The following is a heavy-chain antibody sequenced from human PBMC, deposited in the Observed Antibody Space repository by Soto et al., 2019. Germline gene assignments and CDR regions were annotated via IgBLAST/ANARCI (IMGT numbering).Heavy chain of an antibody. CDR3: VRDRVGYSYDFDY. J-gene: IGHJ4*02. CDR2: INFDGSIT. CDR1: GFALSSCW. V-gene: IGHV3-74*01. D-gene: IGHD5-18*01. Sequence: EVQLVESGGGLVRPGGSLTLSCAASGFALSSCWMHWVHQAPGKGPEWVSRINFDGSITTYADSVKGRFTISRDNAKNTLDLQMNSLRAEDTAVYYCVRDRVGYSYDFDYWGQGAQVTVSS.